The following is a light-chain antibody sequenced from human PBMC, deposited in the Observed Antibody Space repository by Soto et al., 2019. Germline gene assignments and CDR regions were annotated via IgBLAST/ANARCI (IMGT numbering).Light chain of an antibody. V-gene: IGKV1-5*03. J-gene: IGKJ4*01. CDR3: LQYNHYPLT. Sequence: DIQMTQSPSTLSAFVGDRVTLTCRASQTINGWLAWYQQRPVKAPKLLIHKASTLEGGVPSRFSGSASGTEFTLTITSLQPDDFATYYCLQYNHYPLTFGGGTKVELK. CDR2: KAS. CDR1: QTINGW.